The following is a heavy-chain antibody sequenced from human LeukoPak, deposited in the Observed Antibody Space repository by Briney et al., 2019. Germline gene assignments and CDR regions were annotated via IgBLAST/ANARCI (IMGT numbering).Heavy chain of an antibody. V-gene: IGHV3-30*18. Sequence: GGCLRLSCVVSGFRFSSYGMHWVRPAPGKGLEWVAVLAFDGTNIDYADSVKGRFSVSRDNSKNTLYLQMNSLRAEDTAVYYCAKDEVPGFAPWYFDYWGQGTQVTVSS. CDR2: LAFDGTNI. CDR1: GFRFSSYG. CDR3: AKDEVPGFAPWYFDY. J-gene: IGHJ4*02. D-gene: IGHD3-10*01.